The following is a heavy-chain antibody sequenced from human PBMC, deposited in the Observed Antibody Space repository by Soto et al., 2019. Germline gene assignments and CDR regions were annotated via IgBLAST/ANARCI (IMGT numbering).Heavy chain of an antibody. CDR2: IYYSGST. D-gene: IGHD2-2*01. CDR1: GGSISSGGYY. J-gene: IGHJ6*03. CDR3: ARAGPRCSSTSVHPWHYYYYYMDV. V-gene: IGHV4-31*03. Sequence: SETLSLTCTVSGGSISSGGYYWSWIRQHPGKGLEWIGYIYYSGSTYYNPSLKSRVTISVDTSKNQFSLKLSSVTAADTAVYYRARAGPRCSSTSVHPWHYYYYYMDVWGKGTTVTVS.